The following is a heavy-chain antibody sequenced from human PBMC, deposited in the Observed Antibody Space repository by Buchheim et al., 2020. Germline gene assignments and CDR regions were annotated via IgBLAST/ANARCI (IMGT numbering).Heavy chain of an antibody. Sequence: EVQLVESGGGLVQPGGSLRLSCAASGFTFSSYSMNWVRQAPGKGLEWVSYISSSSSTIYYADSVKGRFTISSDNAKNSLYLQMNSLRAEDTAVYYCARTKSIAVAGTFDYWGQGTL. CDR3: ARTKSIAVAGTFDY. V-gene: IGHV3-48*04. CDR1: GFTFSSYS. CDR2: ISSSSSTI. J-gene: IGHJ4*02. D-gene: IGHD6-19*01.